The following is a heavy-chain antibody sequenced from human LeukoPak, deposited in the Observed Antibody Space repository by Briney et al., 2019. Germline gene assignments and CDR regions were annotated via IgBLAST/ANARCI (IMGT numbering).Heavy chain of an antibody. CDR2: ISYDGSNK. CDR3: AKVLLRFLEWFEYYFDY. V-gene: IGHV3-30*18. CDR1: GFTFSSYG. D-gene: IGHD3-3*01. Sequence: GRSLRLSCAASGFTFSSYGMHWVRQAPGKGPEWVAVISYDGSNKYYADSVKGRFTISRDNSKNTLYLQMNSLRAEDTAVYYCAKVLLRFLEWFEYYFDYWGQGTLVTVSS. J-gene: IGHJ4*02.